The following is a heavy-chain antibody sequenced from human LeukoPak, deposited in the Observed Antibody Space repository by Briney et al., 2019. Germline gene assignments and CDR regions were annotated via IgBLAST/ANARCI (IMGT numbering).Heavy chain of an antibody. J-gene: IGHJ4*02. D-gene: IGHD2/OR15-2a*01. CDR1: GFTFSTYA. V-gene: IGHV3-23*01. CDR2: IRGDGATK. Sequence: GGSLRLSCAASGFTFSTYAMTWVRQAPGKGLEWVSAIRGDGATKFYADSVKGRFTVSRDNSKNTLYLQMNSLRAEDTAVYYCAKDQYRDYFRGADYWGQGTLVIVSS. CDR3: AKDQYRDYFRGADY.